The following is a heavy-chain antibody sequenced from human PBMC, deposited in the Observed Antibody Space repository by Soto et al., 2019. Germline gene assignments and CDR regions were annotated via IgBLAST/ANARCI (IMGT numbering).Heavy chain of an antibody. D-gene: IGHD3-16*01. CDR1: GFTFTSSA. V-gene: IGHV1-58*01. CDR2: IVVGSGNT. J-gene: IGHJ6*02. CDR3: AAGGDYYYYGMDV. Sequence: SVKVSCKASGFTFTSSAVQWVRQARGQRLEWIGWIVVGSGNTNYAQKFQERVTITRDMSTSTAYMELSSLRSEDTAVYYCAAGGDYYYYGMDVWGQGTTVTVSS.